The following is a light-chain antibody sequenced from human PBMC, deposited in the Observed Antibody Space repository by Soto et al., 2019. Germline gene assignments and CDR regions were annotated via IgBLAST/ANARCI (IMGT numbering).Light chain of an antibody. CDR2: DVS. CDR3: SSYTSSSTPGYV. CDR1: SSDVGGYNY. J-gene: IGLJ1*01. V-gene: IGLV2-14*01. Sequence: QSALTQPASVSGSPGQSITISCTGTSSDVGGYNYVSWYQQHPGKAPKLMIYDVSNRPSGVSNRFSGSKSGNTASLTISGLQAEDEAYYYCSSYTSSSTPGYVFGTGTKLTVL.